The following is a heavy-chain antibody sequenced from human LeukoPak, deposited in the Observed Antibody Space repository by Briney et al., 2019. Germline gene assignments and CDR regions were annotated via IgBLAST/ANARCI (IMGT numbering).Heavy chain of an antibody. J-gene: IGHJ6*03. V-gene: IGHV1-69*05. CDR1: GGTFSSYA. CDR2: IIPIFGTA. Sequence: ASVKVSCKASGGTFSSYAISWVRQAPGQGLEWMGGIIPIFGTANYAQRFQGRVTITTDESTSTAYMELSSLRSEDTAVYYCASATFYYMDVWGKGTTVTVSS. CDR3: ASATFYYMDV.